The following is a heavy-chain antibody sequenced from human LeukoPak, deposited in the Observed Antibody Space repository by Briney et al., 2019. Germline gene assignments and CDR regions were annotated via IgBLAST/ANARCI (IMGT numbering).Heavy chain of an antibody. D-gene: IGHD3-9*01. J-gene: IGHJ4*02. CDR3: GGDFDLDSGAFDY. CDR2: TYYSGST. CDR1: GGSLSSSSYY. Sequence: SETLSLTCTVSGGSLSSSSYYWGWIRQPPGKGLEWIESTYYSGSTYYNPSLRSRVTISVDTSKNQFSLKLSPVTAADTAVYYCGGDFDLDSGAFDYWGQGTLVTVSS. V-gene: IGHV4-39*01.